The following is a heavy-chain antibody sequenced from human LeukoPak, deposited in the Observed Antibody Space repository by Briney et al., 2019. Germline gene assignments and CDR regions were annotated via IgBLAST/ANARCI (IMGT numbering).Heavy chain of an antibody. D-gene: IGHD6-13*01. CDR2: IQYDGRNE. J-gene: IGHJ4*02. CDR3: AKGSGSSSWPFDY. V-gene: IGHV3-30*02. CDR1: GFTFSSYG. Sequence: GGSLRLSCAASGFTFSSYGMHWVRQAPGKGLEWVAFIQYDGRNEYYADSVKGRFTISRDNSMNTLCLQMNILRPEDTAVYYCAKGSGSSSWPFDYWGQGTLVTVSS.